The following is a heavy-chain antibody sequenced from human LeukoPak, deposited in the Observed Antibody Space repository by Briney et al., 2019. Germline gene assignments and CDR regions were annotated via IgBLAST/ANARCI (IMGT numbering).Heavy chain of an antibody. CDR1: GFTFSSYA. CDR2: ISYDGSNK. J-gene: IGHJ4*02. V-gene: IGHV3-30*04. D-gene: IGHD2-15*01. Sequence: GGSLRLSCAASGFTFSSYAMHWVRQAPGKGLEWVAVISYDGSNKYYADSVKGRFTISRDNSKNTLYLQMNSLRAEDTAVYYCARDPVNCSGGSCYSVLDYWGQGTLVTVSS. CDR3: ARDPVNCSGGSCYSVLDY.